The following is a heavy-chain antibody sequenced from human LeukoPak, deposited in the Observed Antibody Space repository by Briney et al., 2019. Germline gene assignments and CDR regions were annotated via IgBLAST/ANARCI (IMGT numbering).Heavy chain of an antibody. D-gene: IGHD2-2*01. J-gene: IGHJ4*02. V-gene: IGHV3-23*01. CDR1: GFTFSSYA. CDR3: AKMSCTSTSCYRSDY. Sequence: PGGSLRLSCAASGFTFSSYAMSWVRQAPGEGLEWVSAISGSGDSTYYADSVKGRFTISRDNSKSTLYLQMNSLRAEDTAVYYCAKMSCTSTSCYRSDYWGQGTLVTVSS. CDR2: ISGSGDST.